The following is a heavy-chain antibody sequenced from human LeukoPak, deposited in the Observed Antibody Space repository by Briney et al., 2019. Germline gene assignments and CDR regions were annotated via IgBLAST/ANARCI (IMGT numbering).Heavy chain of an antibody. Sequence: PGGSLRLSCVASGFTFNTYGIHWVRQAPGKGLEWVAGISVDGNNKDYSDSVKGRFTISRDNSKNTLYLQMNSLRAEDTAVYYSAKAAYCTSTSCHFSGYAQRPLDSWGQGTLVTVSS. CDR1: GFTFNTYG. V-gene: IGHV3-30*18. CDR2: ISVDGNNK. D-gene: IGHD2-2*01. J-gene: IGHJ4*02. CDR3: AKAAYCTSTSCHFSGYAQRPLDS.